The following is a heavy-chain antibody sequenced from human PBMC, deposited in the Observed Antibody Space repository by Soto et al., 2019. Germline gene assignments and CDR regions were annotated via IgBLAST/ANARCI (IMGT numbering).Heavy chain of an antibody. D-gene: IGHD5-12*01. CDR2: IYHSGST. CDR1: GGSISSGGYS. Sequence: SETLSLTCAVSGGSISSGGYSWSWIRQPPGKGLEWIGNIYHSGSTYYNPSLKSRVTISVDRSKNQFSLKLSSVTAADTAVYYCARVDRVYWFDPWGQGTLVTVSS. CDR3: ARVDRVYWFDP. J-gene: IGHJ5*02. V-gene: IGHV4-30-2*01.